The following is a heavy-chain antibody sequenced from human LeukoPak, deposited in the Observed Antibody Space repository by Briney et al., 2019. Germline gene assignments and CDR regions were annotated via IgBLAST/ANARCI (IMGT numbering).Heavy chain of an antibody. CDR2: ISSSGSTI. J-gene: IGHJ4*02. D-gene: IGHD6-13*01. Sequence: GGSLRLSCAASGFTFSDYYMSWIRPAPGKGLEWGSYISSSGSTIYYADSVKGRFTISRDNAKNTLYLQMNSLRAEDTAVYYCAKDEAAAGVDFDYWGQGTLGTVYS. V-gene: IGHV3-11*04. CDR3: AKDEAAAGVDFDY. CDR1: GFTFSDYY.